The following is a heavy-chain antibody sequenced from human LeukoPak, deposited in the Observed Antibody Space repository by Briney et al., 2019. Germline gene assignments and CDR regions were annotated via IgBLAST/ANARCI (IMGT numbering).Heavy chain of an antibody. D-gene: IGHD3-16*01. V-gene: IGHV1-18*01. CDR2: ITGYNGNT. CDR1: GYTFTSYA. J-gene: IGHJ4*02. Sequence: ASVKVSCKASGYTFTSYAISWVRQAPGQGLEWMGWITGYNGNTNYAQNLQGRVAMTTDTSTSTVCMELRSLRSDDTAVYYCAREGSSLGPVDYWGQGTLVTVSS. CDR3: AREGSSLGPVDY.